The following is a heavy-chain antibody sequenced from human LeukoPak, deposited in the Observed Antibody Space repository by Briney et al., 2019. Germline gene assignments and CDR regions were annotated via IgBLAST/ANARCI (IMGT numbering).Heavy chain of an antibody. CDR1: GGSISSYY. CDR2: IYYSGST. J-gene: IGHJ3*02. D-gene: IGHD3-22*01. Sequence: SETLSLTCTVSGGSISSYYWSWIRQPPGRGLEWIGYIYYSGSTNYNPSLKSRVTISVDTSKNQFSLKLSSVTAADTAVYYCARGLYYYDSSHAFDIWGQGTMVTVSS. V-gene: IGHV4-59*01. CDR3: ARGLYYYDSSHAFDI.